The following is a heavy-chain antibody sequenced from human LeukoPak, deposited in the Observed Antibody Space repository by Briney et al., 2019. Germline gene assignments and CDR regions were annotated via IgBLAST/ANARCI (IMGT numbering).Heavy chain of an antibody. J-gene: IGHJ3*02. CDR1: GYTFTGYY. Sequence: ASVKVPCKASGYTFTGYYMHWVRQAPGQGLEWMGWINPNSGGTNYAQKFQGRVTMTRDTSISTAYMELSRLRSDDTAVYYCARGVWAAAAGTPHDAFDIWGQGTMVTVSS. V-gene: IGHV1-2*02. D-gene: IGHD6-13*01. CDR3: ARGVWAAAAGTPHDAFDI. CDR2: INPNSGGT.